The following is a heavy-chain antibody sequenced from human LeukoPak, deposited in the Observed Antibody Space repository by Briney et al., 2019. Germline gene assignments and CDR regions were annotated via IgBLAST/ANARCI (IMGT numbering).Heavy chain of an antibody. CDR3: AREYSSIKGFDY. J-gene: IGHJ4*02. D-gene: IGHD6-6*01. CDR1: GGSFSGYY. Sequence: SETLSLTCAVYGGSFSGYYWSWIRQPPGKGLEWIGEINHSGSTNYNPSLKSRVTISVDTSKNQFSLKLSSVTAADTAVYYCAREYSSIKGFDYWGQGTLVTVSP. V-gene: IGHV4-34*01. CDR2: INHSGST.